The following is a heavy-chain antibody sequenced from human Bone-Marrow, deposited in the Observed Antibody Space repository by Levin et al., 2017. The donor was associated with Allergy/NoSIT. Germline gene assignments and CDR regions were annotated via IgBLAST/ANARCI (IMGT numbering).Heavy chain of an antibody. D-gene: IGHD3-9*01. V-gene: IGHV3-21*01. CDR2: ISSSSDYI. J-gene: IGHJ6*03. CDR3: TRDHFDTYSYYYYYMDV. CDR1: GFTFSSHT. Sequence: GGSLRLSCAASGFTFSSHTMNWVRQAPGKGLEWVSSISSSSDYIYYADSVRGRFTISRDNAKNSLYLQMNSLRAEDTAVYFCTRDHFDTYSYYYYYMDVWGRGTTVTVSS.